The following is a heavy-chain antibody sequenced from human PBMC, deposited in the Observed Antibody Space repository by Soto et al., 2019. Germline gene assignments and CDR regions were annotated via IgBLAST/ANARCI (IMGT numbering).Heavy chain of an antibody. Sequence: NPSETLSLTCTVSGGSISIYFYILVRQPPGKGLEWIGSVYYTGTTDYNPSLKSRVTISVETSKTQFSLNLRSVTAAETAVYYCARDLAAATRAFDYWGRGTLVTVSS. V-gene: IGHV4-59*01. CDR3: ARDLAAATRAFDY. CDR2: VYYTGTT. CDR1: GGSISIYF. J-gene: IGHJ4*02. D-gene: IGHD6-13*01.